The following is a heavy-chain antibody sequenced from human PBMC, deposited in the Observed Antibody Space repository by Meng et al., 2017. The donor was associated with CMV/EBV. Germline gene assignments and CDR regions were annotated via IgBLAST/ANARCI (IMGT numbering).Heavy chain of an antibody. D-gene: IGHD6-19*01. V-gene: IGHV1-2*02. CDR3: VRSSGWSLFDY. J-gene: IGHJ4*02. CDR2: VISTNDAT. Sequence: QVELVQSWAGVKDPWASVMGSCSTAGFTFSDYYIHQVRQAPGQGLEWMGWVISTNDATNYARKFQGRVSMTRDTSISTAHMELSRLMSDDTAVYYCVRSSGWSLFDYWGQGTLVTVSS. CDR1: GFTFSDYY.